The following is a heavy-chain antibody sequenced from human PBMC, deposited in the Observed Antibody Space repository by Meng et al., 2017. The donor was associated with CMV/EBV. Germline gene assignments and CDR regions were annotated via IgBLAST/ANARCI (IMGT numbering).Heavy chain of an antibody. J-gene: IGHJ4*02. Sequence: GESLKISCAASGFTFSNFGMHWVRQAPGKGLEWVAVIWYDGSNKYYADSVKGRFTISRENSKNTLYLQMNRLRAEDTAVYYCAKAFGSGYYTGGGRGFFFDYWGQGTLVTVSS. V-gene: IGHV3-33*06. CDR1: GFTFSNFG. CDR2: IWYDGSNK. D-gene: IGHD3-3*01. CDR3: AKAFGSGYYTGGGRGFFFDY.